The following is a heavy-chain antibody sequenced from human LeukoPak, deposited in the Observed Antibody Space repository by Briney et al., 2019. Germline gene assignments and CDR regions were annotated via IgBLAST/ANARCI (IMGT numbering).Heavy chain of an antibody. CDR3: ARGIAVAGRKGNWFDP. Sequence: ASVKVFCKASGYTFTSYAMHWVRQAPGRRLEWMGWINAGNGNTKYSQKFQGRVTITRDTSASTAYMELSSLRSEDTAVYYCARGIAVAGRKGNWFDPWGQGTLVTVSS. J-gene: IGHJ5*02. CDR1: GYTFTSYA. V-gene: IGHV1-3*01. CDR2: INAGNGNT. D-gene: IGHD6-19*01.